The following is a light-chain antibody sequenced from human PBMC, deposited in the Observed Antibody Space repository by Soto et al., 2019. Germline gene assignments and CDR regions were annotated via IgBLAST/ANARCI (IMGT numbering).Light chain of an antibody. CDR3: QQYNSYSRT. V-gene: IGKV1-5*03. Sequence: DIHMTQSPSTLSASVGDRVTITCRAIQSISSWLAWYQQKPGKAPKLLIYKASTLESGVPSRFSGSGSGTEFTLTISSLQPDDFATYYCQQYNSYSRTFGQGTKVDIK. J-gene: IGKJ1*01. CDR1: QSISSW. CDR2: KAS.